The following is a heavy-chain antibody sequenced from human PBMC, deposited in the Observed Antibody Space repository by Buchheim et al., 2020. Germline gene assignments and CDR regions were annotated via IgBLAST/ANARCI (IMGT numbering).Heavy chain of an antibody. CDR1: GFTFRNYG. CDR3: ATFAGDYEDY. CDR2: ISYDGLDT. D-gene: IGHD4-17*01. V-gene: IGHV3-30*14. Sequence: QVQLVESGGGVVQPGRSLRLSCAASGFTFRNYGLHWVRQAPGKGLEWVAFISYDGLDTYYTDSVKGRFTISRDKSKNTLYVQMNSLRAEDTAVYYCATFAGDYEDYWGQGTL. J-gene: IGHJ4*02.